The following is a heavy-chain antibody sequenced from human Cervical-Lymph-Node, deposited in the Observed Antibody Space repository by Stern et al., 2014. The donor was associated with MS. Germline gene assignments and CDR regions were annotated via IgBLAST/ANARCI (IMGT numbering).Heavy chain of an antibody. J-gene: IGHJ3*02. D-gene: IGHD2/OR15-2a*01. CDR3: ATSTASDAFDI. V-gene: IGHV3-33*01. CDR1: GLTFSTSV. CDR2: VWNDESKE. Sequence: QVQLVQSGGGVVQPGRSLRLSCVASGLTFSTSVMHWVRQAPGKGLEWVAVVWNDESKEHFTESVKGRFSTSRDTAKNTLHLQMSSLRAEDTAVYFCATSTASDAFDIWGQGTLVTVSS.